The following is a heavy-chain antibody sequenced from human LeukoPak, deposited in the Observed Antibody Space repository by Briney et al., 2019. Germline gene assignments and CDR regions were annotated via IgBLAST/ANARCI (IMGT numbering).Heavy chain of an antibody. CDR3: AGGRRDSGSYGSFVYYYSYYMDV. J-gene: IGHJ6*03. V-gene: IGHV4-38-2*02. D-gene: IGHD3-10*01. Sequence: PSETLSLTCTVSGYSISSDYDWGWIRQPPGKGLEWMGSIYHSGSTYYNPSLKSGVTISVDTSKNQFSLKLSSVTAADTAVYYCAGGRRDSGSYGSFVYYYSYYMDVWGKGTTVTVSS. CDR2: IYHSGST. CDR1: GYSISSDYD.